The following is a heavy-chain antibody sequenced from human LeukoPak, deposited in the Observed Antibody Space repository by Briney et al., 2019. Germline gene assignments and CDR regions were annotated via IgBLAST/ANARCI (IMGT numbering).Heavy chain of an antibody. CDR1: GGSIGYYY. V-gene: IGHV4-59*01. CDR2: IYYNGNT. Sequence: PSETLSLTCTVSGGSIGYYYWSWIRQPPGKGLEWIGYIYYNGNTDYNPSLKNRVTISVDTSKNQFSLKLSSVTAADTAVYFCAREDEHAYNSLFFDVWGQGTMVTVSS. J-gene: IGHJ3*01. D-gene: IGHD5-24*01. CDR3: AREDEHAYNSLFFDV.